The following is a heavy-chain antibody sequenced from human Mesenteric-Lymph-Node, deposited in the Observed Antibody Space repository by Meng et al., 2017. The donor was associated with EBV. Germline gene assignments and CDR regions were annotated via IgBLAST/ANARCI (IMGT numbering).Heavy chain of an antibody. CDR3: ARPDTSTSIFNLAT. J-gene: IGHJ5*02. D-gene: IGHD3-3*01. V-gene: IGHV4-39*01. Sequence: QVQLRGPGPGLVKPSGTRSLTCTVSGGPISSSSYYWGWFRQPPGKGLDWIGTIFYDGRTHYSSSLESRVTISVDTSKNQFSLKLTSVTAADTAVYYCARPDTSTSIFNLATWGQGTLVTVSS. CDR2: IFYDGRT. CDR1: GGPISSSSYY.